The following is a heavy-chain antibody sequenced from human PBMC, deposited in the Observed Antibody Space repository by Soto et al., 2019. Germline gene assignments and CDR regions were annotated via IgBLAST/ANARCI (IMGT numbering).Heavy chain of an antibody. Sequence: EVHLLESGGGLVRPGESLRLSCTASGFTFRDYAMNWVRQAPGKGLEWVSVISGSGVSAYHPDSVQGRFTISRDNSKNTLYLQISSLRAEDTAIYYCVREGSGWDSRGSFDFWGRGTMVTVSS. V-gene: IGHV3-23*01. CDR3: VREGSGWDSRGSFDF. D-gene: IGHD6-19*01. CDR2: ISGSGVSA. CDR1: GFTFRDYA. J-gene: IGHJ3*01.